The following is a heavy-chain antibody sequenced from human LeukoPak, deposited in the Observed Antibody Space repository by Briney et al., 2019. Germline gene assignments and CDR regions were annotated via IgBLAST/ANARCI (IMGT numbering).Heavy chain of an antibody. Sequence: PSETLSLTCAVYGGSFSGYYWSWIRQPPGKGLEWVGEINNSGSTNYNPSLKSRVTISVDTSKNQFALKLSSVTAADTAVYYCARGGYCSSTSCYTELGFDPWGQGTLVTVSS. CDR1: GGSFSGYY. CDR3: ARGGYCSSTSCYTELGFDP. CDR2: INNSGST. J-gene: IGHJ5*02. V-gene: IGHV4-34*01. D-gene: IGHD2-2*02.